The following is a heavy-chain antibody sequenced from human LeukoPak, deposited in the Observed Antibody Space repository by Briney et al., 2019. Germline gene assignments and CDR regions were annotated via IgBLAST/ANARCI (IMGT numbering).Heavy chain of an antibody. Sequence: GGSLRLSCAASGFTFSDYYMSWIRQAPGRGLEWVSYISSSGSTIYYADSVKGRFTISRDNAKNSLYLQMNSLRAEDTAVYYCARDRGYYGSGSYRPLYYYYYYMDVWGKGTTVTISS. CDR3: ARDRGYYGSGSYRPLYYYYYYMDV. J-gene: IGHJ6*03. CDR2: ISSSGSTI. V-gene: IGHV3-11*01. D-gene: IGHD3-10*01. CDR1: GFTFSDYY.